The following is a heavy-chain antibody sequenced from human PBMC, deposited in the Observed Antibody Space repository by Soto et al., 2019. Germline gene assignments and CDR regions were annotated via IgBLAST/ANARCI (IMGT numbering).Heavy chain of an antibody. V-gene: IGHV4-30-4*01. J-gene: IGHJ3*02. CDR2: IYYSGST. CDR1: GGSISSGDYY. D-gene: IGHD3-22*01. Sequence: SETLSLTCTVCGGSISSGDYYWSWIRQPPGKGLEWIGYIYYSGSTYYNPSLKSRVTISVDTSKNQFSLKLSSVTAADTAVYYCARDAQYYYDSSGPDAFDIWGQGTMVTVSS. CDR3: ARDAQYYYDSSGPDAFDI.